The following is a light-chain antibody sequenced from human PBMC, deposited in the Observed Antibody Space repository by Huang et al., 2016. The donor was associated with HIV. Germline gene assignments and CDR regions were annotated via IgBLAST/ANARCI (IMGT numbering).Light chain of an antibody. CDR1: QTVNRN. Sequence: EIVMKQSPATLSVSPGERATLSCRASQTVNRNLAWYQHKPGKAPRRLLYGASTRATGVPARFSGSVSGTKFTLTISCLQSEDFAVYYCQQYNNWLAFGQGTKVEIK. CDR3: QQYNNWLA. J-gene: IGKJ1*01. CDR2: GAS. V-gene: IGKV3-15*01.